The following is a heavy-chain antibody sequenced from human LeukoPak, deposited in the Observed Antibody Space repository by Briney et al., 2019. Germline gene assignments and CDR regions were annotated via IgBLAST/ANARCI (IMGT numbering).Heavy chain of an antibody. V-gene: IGHV1-46*01. CDR2: INPSGGST. J-gene: IGHJ4*02. D-gene: IGHD6-13*01. CDR1: GYTFTSYY. Sequence: ASVKVSRKASGYTFTSYYMHWVRQAPGQGLEWMGIINPSGGSTSYAQKFQGRVTMTRDMSTSTVYMELSSLRSEDTAVYYCARDIAAAATLDYWGQGTLVTVSS. CDR3: ARDIAAAATLDY.